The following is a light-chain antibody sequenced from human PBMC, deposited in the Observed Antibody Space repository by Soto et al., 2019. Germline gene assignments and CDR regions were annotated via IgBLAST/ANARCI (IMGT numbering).Light chain of an antibody. J-gene: IGKJ4*01. Sequence: DIQMTQSPSSLSASVGDRVTITCQASQDIKNYLNWYQQKSGKAPKLLIYDASDLETGFPSRFSGSGSGTDFTFTINSLQPEDIATYYCQQYDNLPLTFGGGTKVDIK. CDR1: QDIKNY. CDR2: DAS. CDR3: QQYDNLPLT. V-gene: IGKV1-33*01.